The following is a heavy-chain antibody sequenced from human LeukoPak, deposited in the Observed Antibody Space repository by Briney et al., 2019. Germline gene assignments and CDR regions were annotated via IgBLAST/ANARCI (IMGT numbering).Heavy chain of an antibody. J-gene: IGHJ2*01. CDR3: AKDRGKQWPNWYFDV. V-gene: IGHV3-23*01. CDR1: GFTFSTYA. D-gene: IGHD6-19*01. CDR2: VSGSGASA. Sequence: PGGSLRLSCAASGFTFSTYAMSWVRQAPGKGLEWVSTVSGSGASAHHGDSVKGRFIISRDNSKNMVYLQMNSLRGEDTAVYYCAKDRGKQWPNWYFDVWGRGTLVTVSS.